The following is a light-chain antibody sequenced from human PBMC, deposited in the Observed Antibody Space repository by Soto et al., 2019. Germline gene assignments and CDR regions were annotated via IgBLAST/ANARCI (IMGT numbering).Light chain of an antibody. Sequence: QSAPTQPASVSGSPGQSITISCAGTSADVGAFDYVPWYQHHPGKVPKLMIYDVSDRPSGVSTRFSGSKSANMASLTISGLQPDDEADYYCAAYTTSSTLVLGGGTQRTVL. J-gene: IGLJ3*02. CDR2: DVS. V-gene: IGLV2-14*03. CDR1: SADVGAFDY. CDR3: AAYTTSSTLV.